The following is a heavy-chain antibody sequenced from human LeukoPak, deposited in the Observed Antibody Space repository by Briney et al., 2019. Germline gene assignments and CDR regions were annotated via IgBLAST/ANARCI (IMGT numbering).Heavy chain of an antibody. J-gene: IGHJ4*02. D-gene: IGHD2-15*01. CDR2: ISGSGGST. CDR1: GFTFSSYA. V-gene: IGHV3-23*01. Sequence: GGSLRLSCAASGFTFSSYAMSWVRQAPGKGLEWVSGISGSGGSTYYADSVKGRFTIFRDNSKYTLYLQMNSLRAEDTAVYHCANGWSPDYWGRGTLVTVSS. CDR3: ANGWSPDY.